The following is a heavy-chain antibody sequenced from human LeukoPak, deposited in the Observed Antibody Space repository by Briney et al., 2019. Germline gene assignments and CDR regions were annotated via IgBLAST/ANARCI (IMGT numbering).Heavy chain of an antibody. CDR3: ARDYAPLTVTNYYYYYMDV. CDR1: GGSISSGAY. V-gene: IGHV4-38-2*02. D-gene: IGHD4-11*01. CDR2: IYHSGTT. J-gene: IGHJ6*03. Sequence: RSSETLSLTCAVSGGSISSGAYWGWVRQPPGKGLEWIGTIYHSGTTYYNPSLKSRVTISIDTSKNQFSLKLSSVTAADTAVYYCARDYAPLTVTNYYYYYMDVWGKGTTVTVSS.